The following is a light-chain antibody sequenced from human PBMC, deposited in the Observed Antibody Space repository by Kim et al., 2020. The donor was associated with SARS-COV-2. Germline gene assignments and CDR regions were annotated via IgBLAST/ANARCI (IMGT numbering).Light chain of an antibody. CDR1: TNNIGLYNY. J-gene: IGLJ3*02. Sequence: QSALTQPRSVSGSPGQSVTISCTATTNNIGLYNYVAWYKYHPGEAPKLMIYDVTKRPSGVPDRFSGSSSGNTASLTISGLQAEDEAEYYCSSYVDSYTSWLFGGGTKLTVL. V-gene: IGLV2-11*01. CDR3: SSYVDSYTSWL. CDR2: DVT.